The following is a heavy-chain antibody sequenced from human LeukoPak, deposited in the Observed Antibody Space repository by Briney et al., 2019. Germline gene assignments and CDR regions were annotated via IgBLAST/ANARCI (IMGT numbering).Heavy chain of an antibody. Sequence: GGSLRLSCAASGFTFSSYAMHWVRQAPGKGLDWVAVISNDGSKKYYADSVKGRFTISRDNSKNTLSLQVSSLRAEDTAVYYCAKDRYSYAFEYSDSWGQGTLVTVSS. CDR3: AKDRYSYAFEYSDS. CDR2: ISNDGSKK. V-gene: IGHV3-30*04. D-gene: IGHD5-18*01. J-gene: IGHJ4*02. CDR1: GFTFSSYA.